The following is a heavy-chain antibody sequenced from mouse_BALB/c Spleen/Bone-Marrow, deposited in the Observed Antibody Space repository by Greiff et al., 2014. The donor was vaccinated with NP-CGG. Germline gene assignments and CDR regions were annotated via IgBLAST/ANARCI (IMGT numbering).Heavy chain of an antibody. CDR2: IWAGGST. J-gene: IGHJ3*01. CDR3: ASPIYYDYPLFAY. Sequence: VQLVESGPGLVAPSQSLSITCTVSGFSLTSYGVHWVRQPPGKGVEWLGVIWAGGSTNYNSALMSRLSISKDNSKSQVFLKMNSLQTDDTAMYYCASPIYYDYPLFAYWGQGTLVTVSA. V-gene: IGHV2-9*02. D-gene: IGHD2-4*01. CDR1: GFSLTSYG.